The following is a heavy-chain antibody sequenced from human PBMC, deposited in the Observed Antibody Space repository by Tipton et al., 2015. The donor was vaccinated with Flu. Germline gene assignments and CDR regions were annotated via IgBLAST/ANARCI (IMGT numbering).Heavy chain of an antibody. CDR3: ARLRTFYGDYAQYFDY. V-gene: IGHV3-7*01. J-gene: IGHJ4*02. Sequence: SLRLSCAASGFTFSSYWMSWVRQAPGKGLEWVANIKQDGSEKYYVDSVKGRFTISRDNAKNSLYLQMNSLRAEDTAVYYCARLRTFYGDYAQYFDYWGQGTLVTVSS. CDR1: GFTFSSYW. D-gene: IGHD4-17*01. CDR2: IKQDGSEK.